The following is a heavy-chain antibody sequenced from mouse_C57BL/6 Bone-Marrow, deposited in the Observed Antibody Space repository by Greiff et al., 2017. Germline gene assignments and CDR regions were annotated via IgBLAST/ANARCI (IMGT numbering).Heavy chain of an antibody. Sequence: VQLQESGPELVKPGASVKISCKASGYAFSSSWMNWVKQRPGKGLEWIGRIYPGDGDTNYNGKFKGKATLTADKSSSTAYMQLSRLTSEDSAVYFCARKPYGSSYNYAMDYWGQGTSVTVSS. CDR2: IYPGDGDT. CDR1: GYAFSSSW. V-gene: IGHV1-82*01. J-gene: IGHJ4*01. CDR3: ARKPYGSSYNYAMDY. D-gene: IGHD1-1*01.